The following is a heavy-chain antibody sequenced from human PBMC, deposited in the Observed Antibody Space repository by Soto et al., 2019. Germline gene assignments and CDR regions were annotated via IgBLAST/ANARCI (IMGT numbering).Heavy chain of an antibody. CDR2: MNPNSGNT. CDR3: ARMGYFGVVIIYHYGMDV. Sequence: GASVKVSCKASGYTFTSYDINWVRQATGQGLEWMGWMNPNSGNTGYAQKFQGRVTMTRNTSISTAYMELSSLRSEDTAVYYCARMGYFGVVIIYHYGMDVWGQGTKVTLSS. D-gene: IGHD3-3*01. V-gene: IGHV1-8*01. J-gene: IGHJ6*02. CDR1: GYTFTSYD.